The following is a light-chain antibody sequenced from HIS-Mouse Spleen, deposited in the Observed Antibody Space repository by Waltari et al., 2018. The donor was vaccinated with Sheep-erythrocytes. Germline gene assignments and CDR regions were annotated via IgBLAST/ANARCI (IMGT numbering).Light chain of an antibody. V-gene: IGLV3-21*02. CDR2: DDS. J-gene: IGLJ2*01. Sequence: SYVLTQPPSVSVAPGQTARITCGGNNIGSKSVHWYQQKPGQAPVLVVYDDSDRPSGFPEGFSGSNSGNTATLTISRVEAGDEADYYCQVWDSSSDPVVFGGGTKLTVL. CDR1: NIGSKS. CDR3: QVWDSSSDPVV.